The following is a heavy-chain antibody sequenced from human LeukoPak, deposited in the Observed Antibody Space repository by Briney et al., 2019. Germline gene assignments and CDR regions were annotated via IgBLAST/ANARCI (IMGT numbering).Heavy chain of an antibody. J-gene: IGHJ6*03. D-gene: IGHD5-24*01. V-gene: IGHV3-48*03. CDR1: GFTFSSYE. CDR3: AKGDGRDGYNWSYYYYYVDV. Sequence: GGSLRLSCAASGFTFSSYEMNWVRQAPGKGLEWVSYISSSGSTIYYADSVKGRFTISRDNAKNSLYLQMNSLRAEDTAVYYCAKGDGRDGYNWSYYYYYVDVWGKGTTVTISS. CDR2: ISSSGSTI.